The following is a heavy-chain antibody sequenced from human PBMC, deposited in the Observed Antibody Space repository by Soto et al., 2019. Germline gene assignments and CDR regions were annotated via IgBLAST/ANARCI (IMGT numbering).Heavy chain of an antibody. CDR3: AREKDYYGSGSVPED. D-gene: IGHD3-10*01. J-gene: IGHJ4*02. V-gene: IGHV3-7*01. Sequence: GGSLRLSCAASGFTFSSYWMSWVRQAPGKGLEWVANIKQDGSEKYYRESVKGRFTISRDNSNNMVYLQMNSLRAEDTAVYYCAREKDYYGSGSVPEDWGRGTLVTVSS. CDR1: GFTFSSYW. CDR2: IKQDGSEK.